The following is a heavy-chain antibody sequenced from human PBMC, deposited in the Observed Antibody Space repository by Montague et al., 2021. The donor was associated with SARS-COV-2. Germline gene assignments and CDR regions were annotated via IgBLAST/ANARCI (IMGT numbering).Heavy chain of an antibody. Sequence: CAISGDSVSSNPATWNWIRQSPSRGLEWLGRTYYRSKWHHDYAISLKSRITINPDTSKNQFSLQLSSVAPEDTAVFYCARTTTRMLYPENAFDIWGQGTMVTVSS. CDR1: GDSVSSNPAT. D-gene: IGHD2-15*01. CDR2: TYYRSKWHH. CDR3: ARTTTRMLYPENAFDI. J-gene: IGHJ3*02. V-gene: IGHV6-1*01.